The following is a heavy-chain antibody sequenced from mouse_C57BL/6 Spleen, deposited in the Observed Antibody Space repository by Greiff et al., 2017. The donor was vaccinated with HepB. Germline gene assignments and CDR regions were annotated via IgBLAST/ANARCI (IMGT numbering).Heavy chain of an antibody. CDR2: IDPSDGHT. CDR1: GYTFTSYW. CDR3: ARRRVSFSVDY. D-gene: IGHD2-1*01. V-gene: IGHV1-50*01. Sequence: QVQLQQPGAELVKPGASVKLSCKASGYTFTSYWMQWVKQRPGQGLEWIGQIDPSDGHTNYNEKFKGKATLTVDTSSSTAYIQLSSLTSEDSAVYYCARRRVSFSVDYWGQGTTLTVSA. J-gene: IGHJ2*01.